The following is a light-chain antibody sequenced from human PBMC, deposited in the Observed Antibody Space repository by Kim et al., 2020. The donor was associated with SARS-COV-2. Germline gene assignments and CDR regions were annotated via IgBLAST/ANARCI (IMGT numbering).Light chain of an antibody. J-gene: IGLJ3*02. V-gene: IGLV3-1*01. CDR3: QAWDSSTGV. CDR1: KLGDKY. CDR2: QDS. Sequence: SVSPGQTASITCSGDKLGDKYACWYQQKPGQSPVLVIYQDSKRPSGIPDRFSGSNSGNTATLTISGTQAMDEADYYCQAWDSSTGVFGGGTKLTVL.